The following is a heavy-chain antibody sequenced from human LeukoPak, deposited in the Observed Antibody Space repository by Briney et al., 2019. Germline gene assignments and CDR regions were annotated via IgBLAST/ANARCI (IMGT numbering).Heavy chain of an antibody. D-gene: IGHD2-2*02. V-gene: IGHV1-18*01. J-gene: IGHJ4*02. Sequence: ASVKVSCKASGYTFTSYGISWVRQAPGQGLEWMGWISAYNGNTNYAQKLQGRVTTTTDTSTSTAYMELRSLRSDDTAVYYCARDYCSSTSCYNNRGYWGQGTLVTVSS. CDR2: ISAYNGNT. CDR3: ARDYCSSTSCYNNRGY. CDR1: GYTFTSYG.